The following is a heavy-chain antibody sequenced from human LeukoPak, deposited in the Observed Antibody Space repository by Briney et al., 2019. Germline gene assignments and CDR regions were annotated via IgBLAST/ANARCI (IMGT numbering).Heavy chain of an antibody. CDR1: GFTFSSYS. D-gene: IGHD2-2*01. CDR2: ISSSSSYI. V-gene: IGHV3-21*04. J-gene: IGHJ2*01. Sequence: GGSLRLSCAASGFTFSSYSMNWVRQAPGKGLEWVSSISSSSSYIYYADSVKGRFTISRDNSKNTLYLQMNSLRAEDTAVYYCAKVPAAMYWYFDLWGRGTLVTVSS. CDR3: AKVPAAMYWYFDL.